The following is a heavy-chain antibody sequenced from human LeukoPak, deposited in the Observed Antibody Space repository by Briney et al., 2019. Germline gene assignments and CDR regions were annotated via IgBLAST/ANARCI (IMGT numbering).Heavy chain of an antibody. CDR3: ARARSAAGNFDF. V-gene: IGHV4-31*03. Sequence: PSETLSLTCTVSGGSIIGYYWSWIRQHPGKGLEWIGYIYYSGSTYYNPSLKSRVTISADTSKNQFSLKLSSVTAADTAVYFCARARSAAGNFDFWGQGTLVTVSS. CDR1: GGSIIGYY. J-gene: IGHJ4*02. CDR2: IYYSGST. D-gene: IGHD6-13*01.